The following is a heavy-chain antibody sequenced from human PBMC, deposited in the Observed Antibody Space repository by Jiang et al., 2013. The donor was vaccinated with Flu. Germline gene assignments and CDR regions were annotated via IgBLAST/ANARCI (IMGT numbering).Heavy chain of an antibody. CDR2: ISTNTGKS. CDR3: ASYTTRVKIIWGVPTLDGMDV. V-gene: IGHV7-4-1*02. J-gene: IGHJ6*02. D-gene: IGHD2-2*02. Sequence: QSGSELKKPGASVKVSCKASGFNFHNYAMNWVRQAPGQGLEWMGWISTNTGKSTYAQAFTGRFDFSLDTSVTTAYLQISSLKPEDTAVYFCASYTTRVKIIWGVPTLDGMDVWGQGTTVSVSS. CDR1: GFNFHNYA.